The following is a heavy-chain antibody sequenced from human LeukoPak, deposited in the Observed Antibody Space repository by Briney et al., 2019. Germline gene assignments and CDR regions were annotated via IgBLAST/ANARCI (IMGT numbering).Heavy chain of an antibody. V-gene: IGHV3-66*02. Sequence: GGSLRLSCAASGFTVSSNYMSWVRQAPGKGLEWVSVIYSGGSTYYADSVRGRFTISRDNSKNTLYLQMNSLRAEDTAVYYCARDSGPTNAYSSSWYPYFDYWGQGTLVTVSS. CDR3: ARDSGPTNAYSSSWYPYFDY. CDR1: GFTVSSNY. J-gene: IGHJ4*02. D-gene: IGHD6-13*01. CDR2: IYSGGST.